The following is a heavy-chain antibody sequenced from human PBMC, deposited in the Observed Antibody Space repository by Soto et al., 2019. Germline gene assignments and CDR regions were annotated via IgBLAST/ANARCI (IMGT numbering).Heavy chain of an antibody. CDR2: IKQDGSQK. D-gene: IGHD3-3*01. CDR1: GFTFSSYW. V-gene: IGHV3-7*02. CDR3: AKTYYDFWSGYYSGVPGYYYYGMDV. Sequence: GGSLRLSCAASGFTFSSYWMSWVRQAPGKGLEWVANIKQDGSQKWYADSVKGRFTISRDNSKNTLYLQMNSLRAEDTAVYYCAKTYYDFWSGYYSGVPGYYYYGMDVWGQGTTVTVSS. J-gene: IGHJ6*02.